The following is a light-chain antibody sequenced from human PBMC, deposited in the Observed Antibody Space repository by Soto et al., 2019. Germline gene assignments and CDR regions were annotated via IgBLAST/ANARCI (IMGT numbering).Light chain of an antibody. Sequence: EIVLTQSPGTLSMSPGERATLSCRASQSVINSYLAWYQQKPGQAPRLLIYGASSRATGIPDRFSGSGSGTDFSLNISRLEPEDFSVYYCQQYGNSLTFGQGTKVEIK. J-gene: IGKJ1*01. CDR2: GAS. CDR3: QQYGNSLT. V-gene: IGKV3-20*01. CDR1: QSVINSY.